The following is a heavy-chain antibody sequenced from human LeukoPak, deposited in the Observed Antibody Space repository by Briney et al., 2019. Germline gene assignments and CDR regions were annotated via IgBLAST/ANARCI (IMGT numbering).Heavy chain of an antibody. CDR1: GFTFDDYA. Sequence: PGGSLRLSCAASGFTFDDYAMHWVRQAPGKGLEWVSGITWNSGSKGYADSVKGRFTISRDNAKNSLYLQMNSLRADDTAVYYCVGDQVDDTGYLRWGQGTRVTVSA. CDR3: VGDQVDDTGYLR. CDR2: ITWNSGSK. V-gene: IGHV3-9*01. D-gene: IGHD5-12*01. J-gene: IGHJ4*02.